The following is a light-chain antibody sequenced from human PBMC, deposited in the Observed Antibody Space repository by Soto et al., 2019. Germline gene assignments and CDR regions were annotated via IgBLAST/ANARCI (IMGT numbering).Light chain of an antibody. J-gene: IGKJ1*01. Sequence: IVMTRSPATLSVSPGGRATLSCRASQNVDIDLAWYQQKPGQAPRLLIYGPSTRATGIPDRSSGSGSGTEFSLTIRNMQSEDSAVYYCHHYIKCPWTFGPGTKLDIK. CDR3: HHYIKCPWT. CDR1: QNVDID. V-gene: IGKV3-15*01. CDR2: GPS.